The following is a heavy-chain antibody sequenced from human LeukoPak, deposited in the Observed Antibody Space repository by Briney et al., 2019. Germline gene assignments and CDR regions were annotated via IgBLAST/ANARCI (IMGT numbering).Heavy chain of an antibody. CDR1: GFRFSSYW. J-gene: IGHJ4*02. Sequence: GGSLRLSCAASGFRFSSYWMNWVRQVPGKGLEWVANINEEGSGKYYVDSVKGRFSISRDNAKNSLYLQMDSLRAEDTAVYYCARDPGTIHAVALDYWGQGTLVTVSS. CDR2: INEEGSGK. D-gene: IGHD3-3*01. V-gene: IGHV3-7*01. CDR3: ARDPGTIHAVALDY.